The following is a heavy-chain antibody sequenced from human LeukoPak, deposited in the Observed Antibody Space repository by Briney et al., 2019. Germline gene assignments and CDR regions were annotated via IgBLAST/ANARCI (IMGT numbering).Heavy chain of an antibody. J-gene: IGHJ4*02. CDR1: GGSFRNYY. CDR3: ARGPDFYDSSGYYPI. D-gene: IGHD3-22*01. CDR2: INHSGST. Sequence: SETLSLTCAVYGGSFRNYYWSWIRQPPGKGLEWIGEINHSGSTKYNPSLKSRVTISVDRSKNQFSLRLSSVTAADTAVYYCARGPDFYDSSGYYPIWGQGTLVTVSS. V-gene: IGHV4-34*01.